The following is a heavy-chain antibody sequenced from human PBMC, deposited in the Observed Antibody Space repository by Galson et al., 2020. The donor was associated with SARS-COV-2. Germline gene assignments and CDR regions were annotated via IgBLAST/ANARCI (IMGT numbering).Heavy chain of an antibody. V-gene: IGHV3-30*01. D-gene: IGHD3-16*01. CDR1: GFTFSSYA. CDR2: ISYDGSNK. Sequence: GESLKIPCAASGFTFSSYAMHWVRQAPGKGLEWVAVISYDGSNKYYADSVKGRFTISRDNSKNTLYLQMNSLRAEDTAVYYCAREEVLWGDYYYMDVWGKGTTVTVSS. J-gene: IGHJ6*03. CDR3: AREEVLWGDYYYMDV.